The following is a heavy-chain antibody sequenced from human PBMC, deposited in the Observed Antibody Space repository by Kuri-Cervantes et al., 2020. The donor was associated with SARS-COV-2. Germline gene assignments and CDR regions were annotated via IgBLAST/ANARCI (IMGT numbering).Heavy chain of an antibody. Sequence: ETLSLTCAASGFTFSSYAMSWVRQAPGKGLEWVSAISGSGGSTYYADSVKGRFTISRDNSKNTLYLQMNSLRAEDTAVYYCAKEASRGYSYGWVYYYYGMDVWGQGPTVTVSS. CDR3: AKEASRGYSYGWVYYYYGMDV. CDR2: ISGSGGST. D-gene: IGHD5-18*01. V-gene: IGHV3-23*01. CDR1: GFTFSSYA. J-gene: IGHJ6*02.